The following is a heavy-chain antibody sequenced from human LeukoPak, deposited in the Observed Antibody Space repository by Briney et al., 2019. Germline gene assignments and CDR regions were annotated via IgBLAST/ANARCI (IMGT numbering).Heavy chain of an antibody. CDR3: ARDRLVGYDSSGLLFDP. D-gene: IGHD3-22*01. CDR1: GFTFSSYA. CDR2: ISGSGGST. Sequence: GGSLRLSCAASGFTFSSYAMSWVRQAPGKGLEWVSAISGSGGSTYYADSVKGRFTISRDNSKNTLYLQMNSLRAEDTAVYYCARDRLVGYDSSGLLFDPWGQGTLVTVSS. J-gene: IGHJ5*02. V-gene: IGHV3-23*01.